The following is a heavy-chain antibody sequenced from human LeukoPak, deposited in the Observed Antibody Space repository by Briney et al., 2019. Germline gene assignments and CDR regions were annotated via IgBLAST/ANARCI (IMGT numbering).Heavy chain of an antibody. V-gene: IGHV4-34*01. CDR2: INHSGST. CDR1: GGSFSGYY. Sequence: SETLSLTSAVYGGSFSGYYWSWIRQPPGKGLEWIGEINHSGSTNYNPSLKSRVTISVDTSKNQFSLKLSSVTAADTAVYYCARGGGNYDFWSGYYAYAFDIWGQGTMVTVSS. D-gene: IGHD3-3*01. CDR3: ARGGGNYDFWSGYYAYAFDI. J-gene: IGHJ3*02.